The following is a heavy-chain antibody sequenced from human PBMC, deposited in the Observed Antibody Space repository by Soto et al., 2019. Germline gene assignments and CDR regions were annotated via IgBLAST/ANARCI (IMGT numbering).Heavy chain of an antibody. CDR3: ARDLFGAVKPIDY. V-gene: IGHV3-21*01. J-gene: IGHJ4*02. D-gene: IGHD3-16*01. CDR2: ISSSSSYI. Sequence: AGGALRLTCAASGFTFSSYSMNWVRQAPGKGLEWVSSISSSSSYIYYADSVKGRFTISRDNAKNSLYLQMNSLRAEDTAVYYCARDLFGAVKPIDYRGQGNPVPV. CDR1: GFTFSSYS.